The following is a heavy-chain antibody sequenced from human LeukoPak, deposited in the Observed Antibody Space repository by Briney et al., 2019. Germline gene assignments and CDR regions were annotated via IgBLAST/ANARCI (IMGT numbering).Heavy chain of an antibody. J-gene: IGHJ4*02. Sequence: GGSLRLSCAASGFSFSSNWMHWVRRAPGKGLVWVSRISIDGGDTVYADFVKGRFTVARDNAKDTLYLQMNSLRVEDTAVYYCARGPYYAAGSFDYWGQGTLVTVSS. CDR3: ARGPYYAAGSFDY. CDR2: ISIDGGDT. V-gene: IGHV3-74*01. CDR1: GFSFSSNW. D-gene: IGHD3-10*01.